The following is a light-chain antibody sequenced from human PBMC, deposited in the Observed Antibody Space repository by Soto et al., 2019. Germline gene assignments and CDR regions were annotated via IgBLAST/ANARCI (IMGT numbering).Light chain of an antibody. CDR2: WAS. CDR3: QQYYSTPRGFT. J-gene: IGKJ3*01. CDR1: QSVLYSSNNKHY. V-gene: IGKV4-1*01. Sequence: DIVMTQSPDSLAVSLGERATINCKSSQSVLYSSNNKHYLAWYQQKPGQPPKLLIYWASTRESGVPDRFSGSGSGSDFTLTISSLQAEDGAVYYCQQYYSTPRGFTFGPGTKVDIK.